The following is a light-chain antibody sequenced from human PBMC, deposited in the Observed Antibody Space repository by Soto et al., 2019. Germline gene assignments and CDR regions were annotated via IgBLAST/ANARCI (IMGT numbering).Light chain of an antibody. Sequence: DIQMTQSPPSLSASIGDRVTITCRASQSINSYLNWYQHKPGKVPEVLIYAASSLQSGVPSRFSGSGSGTDFTLTISSLQPEDFATYYCQQSYSTPYTFGQGTKVDIK. CDR2: AAS. CDR3: QQSYSTPYT. J-gene: IGKJ2*01. CDR1: QSINSY. V-gene: IGKV1-39*01.